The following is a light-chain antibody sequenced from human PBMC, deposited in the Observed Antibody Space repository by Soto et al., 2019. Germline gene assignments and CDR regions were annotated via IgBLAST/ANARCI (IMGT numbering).Light chain of an antibody. CDR2: ENN. V-gene: IGLV1-51*02. CDR3: ATWDGSLSVGV. Sequence: QSVLTQPPSVSAAPEQKVTISCSGGSSNLGINFVYWYQQFPGGVPKLLIYENNKRPSGIPDRFSGAKSGTSATLDITGHQTGDEADYYGATWDGSLSVGVFGGGTKLTVL. CDR1: SSNLGINF. J-gene: IGLJ1*01.